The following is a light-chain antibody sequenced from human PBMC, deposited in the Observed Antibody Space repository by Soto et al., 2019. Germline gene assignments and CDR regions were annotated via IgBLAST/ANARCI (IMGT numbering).Light chain of an antibody. CDR2: GAS. V-gene: IGKV3-20*01. CDR3: QHYDTSPPLT. Sequence: EIVLTQSPGTLSLSPGDRATLSCRASNIVSSNFLAWYQQKPGQAPRLLIYGASSRATGIPDRFSGSGSGTDFTLTINRLEPEDFAMYYCQHYDTSPPLTFGGGTKVEIK. CDR1: NIVSSNF. J-gene: IGKJ4*01.